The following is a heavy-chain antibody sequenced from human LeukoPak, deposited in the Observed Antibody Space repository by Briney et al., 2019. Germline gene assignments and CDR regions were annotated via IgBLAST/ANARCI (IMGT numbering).Heavy chain of an antibody. D-gene: IGHD3-3*01. CDR1: GFTFRDHW. J-gene: IGHJ4*02. CDR3: ARGPSHRSGFADF. CDR2: INGIESYT. Sequence: GGSLRLSCAASGFTFRDHWMHWIRQVPGKGLEWVSHINGIESYTNYADSVKGRFSISRDNAKNTLYLQMTSLRAEDTAVYYCARGPSHRSGFADFWGQGPLVTVSS. V-gene: IGHV3-74*01.